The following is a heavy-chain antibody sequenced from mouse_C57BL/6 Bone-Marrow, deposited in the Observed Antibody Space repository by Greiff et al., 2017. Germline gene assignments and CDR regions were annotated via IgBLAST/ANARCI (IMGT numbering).Heavy chain of an antibody. CDR2: ISSGGSYT. CDR3: ARRYYYGSSSGYFDV. Sequence: EVKLVESGGDLVKPGGSLKLSCAASGFTFSSYGMSWVRQTPDKRLEWVATISSGGSYTYYPDSVKGRFTISRDNAKNTLYLQMSSLKSEDTAMYYCARRYYYGSSSGYFDVWGTGTTVTVSS. CDR1: GFTFSSYG. J-gene: IGHJ1*03. V-gene: IGHV5-6*02. D-gene: IGHD1-1*01.